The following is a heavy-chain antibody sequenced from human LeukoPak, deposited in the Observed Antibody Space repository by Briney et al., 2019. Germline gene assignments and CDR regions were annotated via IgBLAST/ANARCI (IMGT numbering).Heavy chain of an antibody. D-gene: IGHD5-24*01. J-gene: IGHJ4*02. CDR2: IGGSGGDT. CDR3: AKERGGYNPFDY. Sequence: PGGSLRLSCSVSGFTFSNYAMSWVRQAPGKGLEWVSAIGGSGGDTYYADSVKGRFTNSRDNSKNTLYLQMNSLRAEDTAVYYCAKERGGYNPFDYWGQGTLVTVSS. V-gene: IGHV3-23*01. CDR1: GFTFSNYA.